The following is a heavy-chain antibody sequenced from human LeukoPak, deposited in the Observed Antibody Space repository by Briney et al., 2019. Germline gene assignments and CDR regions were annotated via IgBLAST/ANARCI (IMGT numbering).Heavy chain of an antibody. V-gene: IGHV3-30-3*01. D-gene: IGHD3-3*01. CDR2: ISYDGSNK. CDR1: GFTFSSYA. CDR3: AKEGDYNFWSGYSNYYFDY. Sequence: GGSLRLSCAASGFTFSSYAMHWVRQAPGKGLEWVAVISYDGSNKYYADSVKGRFTIPRDNSKNTLYLQMNSLRPEDTALYYCAKEGDYNFWSGYSNYYFDYWGQGTLVTVSS. J-gene: IGHJ4*02.